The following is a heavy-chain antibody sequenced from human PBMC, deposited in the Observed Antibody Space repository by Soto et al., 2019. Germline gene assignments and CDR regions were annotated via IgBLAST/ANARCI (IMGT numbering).Heavy chain of an antibody. CDR1: GYSFTSYW. J-gene: IGHJ3*02. Sequence: GESLKISCKGSGYSFTSYWIGWVRQMPGKGLEWMGIIYPGDSDTRYSPSFQGQVTISADKSISTAYLQWSSLKASDTAMYYCARREARVQLERKTDAFDIWGQGTMVTVSS. V-gene: IGHV5-51*01. CDR2: IYPGDSDT. D-gene: IGHD1-1*01. CDR3: ARREARVQLERKTDAFDI.